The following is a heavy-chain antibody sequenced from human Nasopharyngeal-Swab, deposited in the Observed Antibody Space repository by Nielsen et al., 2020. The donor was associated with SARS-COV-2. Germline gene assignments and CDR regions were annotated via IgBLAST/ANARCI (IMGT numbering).Heavy chain of an antibody. J-gene: IGHJ5*02. V-gene: IGHV3-48*03. CDR2: ISSSGSTI. D-gene: IGHD2-21*02. CDR1: GFTFSSYE. CDR3: AREIGVLRHIVVVTAIPWFDP. Sequence: GESLKISCAASGFTFSSYEMNWVRQAPGKGLEWVSYISSSGSTIYYADSVKGRFTISRDNAKNSLYLQMNSLRAEDTAVYYCAREIGVLRHIVVVTAIPWFDPWGQGTLVTVSS.